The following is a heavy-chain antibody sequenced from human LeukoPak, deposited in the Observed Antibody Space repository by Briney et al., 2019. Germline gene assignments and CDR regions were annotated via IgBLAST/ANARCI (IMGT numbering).Heavy chain of an antibody. V-gene: IGHV3-21*01. CDR2: ISSSSSYI. CDR1: GFTFSSYS. Sequence: GGSLRLSCAASGFTFSSYSMNWVRQAPGKGLEWVSSISSSSSYIYYADSVKGRFTISRDNAKNSLYLQMNSLRAEDTAVYYCARDSEDIVVVPAAMRDVYYYYGMDVWGQGTTVTASS. J-gene: IGHJ6*02. D-gene: IGHD2-2*01. CDR3: ARDSEDIVVVPAAMRDVYYYYGMDV.